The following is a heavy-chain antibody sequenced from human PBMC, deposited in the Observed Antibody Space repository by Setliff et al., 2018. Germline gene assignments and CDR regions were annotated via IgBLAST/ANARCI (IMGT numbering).Heavy chain of an antibody. CDR1: GYTLTELS. D-gene: IGHD3-22*01. V-gene: IGHV1-24*01. J-gene: IGHJ4*02. Sequence: ASVKVSCKVSGYTLTELSMHWVRQAPGKGLEWMGGFDPEDXXXXXXXXXXXXXXXXEDTSTDTAYMELSSLRSEDTAVYYCATLAFTYYYDSSGYYPHDYWGQGTLVTVSS. CDR3: ATLAFTYYYDSSGYYPHDY. CDR2: FDPEDXXX.